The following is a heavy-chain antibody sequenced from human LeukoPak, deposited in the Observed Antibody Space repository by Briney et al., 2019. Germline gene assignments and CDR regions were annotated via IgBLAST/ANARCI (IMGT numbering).Heavy chain of an antibody. D-gene: IGHD5-18*01. J-gene: IGHJ3*02. CDR2: IYYSGST. CDR3: AREGYSYGWSDAFDI. Sequence: SETLSLTCAVYGGSFSGYYWSWIRQPPGKGLEWIGYIYYSGSTNYNPSLKSRVTISVDTSKNQFSLKLSSVTAADTAVYYCAREGYSYGWSDAFDIWGQGTMVTVSS. CDR1: GGSFSGYY. V-gene: IGHV4-59*01.